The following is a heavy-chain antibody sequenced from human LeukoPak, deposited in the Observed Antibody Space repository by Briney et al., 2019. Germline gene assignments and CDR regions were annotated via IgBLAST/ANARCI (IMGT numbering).Heavy chain of an antibody. CDR2: IYHSGST. J-gene: IGHJ5*02. CDR3: ARKRWLQLNWFDP. D-gene: IGHD5-24*01. CDR1: GGSISSYY. V-gene: IGHV4-59*12. Sequence: SETLSLTCTVSGGSISSYYWSWIRQPPGKGLEWIGYIYHSGSTYYNPSLKSRVTISVDTSKNQFSLKLSSVTAADTAVYYCARKRWLQLNWFDPWGQGTLVTVSS.